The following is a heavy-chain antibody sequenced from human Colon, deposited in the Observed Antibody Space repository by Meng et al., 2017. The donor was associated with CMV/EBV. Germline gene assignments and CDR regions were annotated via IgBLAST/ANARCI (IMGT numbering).Heavy chain of an antibody. V-gene: IGHV3-53*01. Sequence: LSCGDAGFRVSRTEMRCVRQAAGKWLDWSSVTYRVGITYCANSVKGRFDSFRDNSKNTLNLQMSGVDFEERAAYYCARDPHYEGYWGQGTLVTVSS. CDR2: TYRVGIT. CDR3: ARDPHYEGY. J-gene: IGHJ4*02. D-gene: IGHD3-3*01. CDR1: GFRVSRTE.